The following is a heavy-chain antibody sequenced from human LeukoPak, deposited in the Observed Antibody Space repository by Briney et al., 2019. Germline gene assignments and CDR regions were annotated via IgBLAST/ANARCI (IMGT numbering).Heavy chain of an antibody. V-gene: IGHV3-48*03. D-gene: IGHD3-10*02. Sequence: GGSLRLSCAASGFTFSSYEMNWVRQAPGKGLEWVSYISSSSRTIYYADSVKGRFTISRDNAKNSLYLQMNSLGAEDTAVYYCAELGITMIGGVWGKGTTVTISS. CDR3: AELGITMIGGV. J-gene: IGHJ6*04. CDR2: ISSSSRTI. CDR1: GFTFSSYE.